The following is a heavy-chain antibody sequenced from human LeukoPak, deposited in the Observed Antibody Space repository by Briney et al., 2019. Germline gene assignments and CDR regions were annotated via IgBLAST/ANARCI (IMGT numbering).Heavy chain of an antibody. CDR1: GFTFSSYA. J-gene: IGHJ5*02. D-gene: IGHD3-16*01. Sequence: GGSLRLSCAASGFTFSSYAMSWVRQAPGKGLEWVSAISGSGGSTYYADSVKGRFTISRDNSKNTLYLQMNSLRAEDTAVYYCAKIGLSRLGGDWFDPWGQGTLVTVSS. CDR2: ISGSGGST. CDR3: AKIGLSRLGGDWFDP. V-gene: IGHV3-23*01.